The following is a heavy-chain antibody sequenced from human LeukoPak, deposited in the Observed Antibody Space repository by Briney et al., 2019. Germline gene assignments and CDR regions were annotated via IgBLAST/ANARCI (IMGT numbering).Heavy chain of an antibody. CDR3: ARPSAVGGTGFFDY. CDR2: IREDGSEK. V-gene: IGHV3-7*05. D-gene: IGHD6-19*01. Sequence: SGGSLRLSCAASGFTFSNYWMSWVRQAPVKGLEWVATIREDGSEKYYVDSVKGRFTISRDNAKNSLYLQMNSLRAEDTAVYYCARPSAVGGTGFFDYWGQGTLATVSS. J-gene: IGHJ4*02. CDR1: GFTFSNYW.